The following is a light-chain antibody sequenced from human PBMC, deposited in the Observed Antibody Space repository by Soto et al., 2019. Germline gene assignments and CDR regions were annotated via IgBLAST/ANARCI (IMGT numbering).Light chain of an antibody. V-gene: IGKV3-15*01. J-gene: IGKJ5*01. CDR2: GAS. CDR1: QSVSTY. CDR3: QQYNNWPPIT. Sequence: EIVLTQSPATLSLSPGERATLSCRGSQSVSTYLAWYQQRPGQAPRLLIYGASTRATGIPARFSGSGSGTEFTLTISSLQSEDFAVYYCQQYNNWPPITFGQGTRLEIK.